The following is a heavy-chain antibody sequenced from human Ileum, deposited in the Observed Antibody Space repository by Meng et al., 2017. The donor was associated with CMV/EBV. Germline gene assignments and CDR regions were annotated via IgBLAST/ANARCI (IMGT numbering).Heavy chain of an antibody. J-gene: IGHJ5*02. CDR3: ARFRIAALGNLFDP. D-gene: IGHD6-13*01. CDR2: IFFSGNT. CDR1: GASISSGDYY. Sequence: QVQLQEWGPGLVKPSQTRSLSCTVSGASISSGDYYWSWIRQPPGKGLEWIGYIFFSGNTYYNPSLNNRVIISIDTPRNQFSLKVDSVTAADTAVYYCARFRIAALGNLFDPWGHGTLVTVSS. V-gene: IGHV4-30-4*08.